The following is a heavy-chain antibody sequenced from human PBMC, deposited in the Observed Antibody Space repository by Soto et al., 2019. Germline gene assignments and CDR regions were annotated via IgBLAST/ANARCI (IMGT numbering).Heavy chain of an antibody. D-gene: IGHD3-22*01. CDR3: ATASFYYDSSGYYYGWFDS. J-gene: IGHJ5*01. Sequence: SETLSLTCTVSGGSISSYYWSWIRQPAGKGLEWIGRIYTSGSTNYNPSLKSRVTMSVDTSKNQFSLKLSSVTAADAAVYYCATASFYYDSSGYYYGWFDSWGQGTLVTVS. V-gene: IGHV4-4*07. CDR2: IYTSGST. CDR1: GGSISSYY.